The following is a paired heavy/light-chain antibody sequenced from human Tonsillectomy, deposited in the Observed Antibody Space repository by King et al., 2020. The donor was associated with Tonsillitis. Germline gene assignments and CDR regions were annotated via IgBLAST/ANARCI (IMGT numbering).Heavy chain of an antibody. D-gene: IGHD1-7*01. J-gene: IGHJ3*02. V-gene: IGHV4-61*02. Sequence: QVQLQESGPGLVKPSQTLSLACTVSGGSISSGSYYWSWIRQPAGKGLEWIGHIYTSGSTDFNPSLESRVTISVDTSKTQFSLKLTSVTAADTAVYYCARGAGTTGNYGTFDMWGQGTMVTVSS. CDR2: IYTSGST. CDR1: GGSISSGSYY. CDR3: ARGAGTTGNYGTFDM.
Light chain of an antibody. J-gene: IGKJ1*01. CDR3: QQGHSPPWT. CDR1: QSISTY. CDR2: AAS. Sequence: DIQVTQSPSSLSASVGDTVTITCRAGQSISTYLHWYQQKPGKAPKVLIYAASSLQSGVPSRFSGSGSGTDFSLTISSLQPEDFATYYCQQGHSPPWTFGQGTKVEIK. V-gene: IGKV1-39*01.